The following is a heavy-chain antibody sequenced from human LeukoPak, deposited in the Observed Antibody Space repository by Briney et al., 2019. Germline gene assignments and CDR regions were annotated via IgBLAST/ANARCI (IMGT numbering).Heavy chain of an antibody. CDR1: GFTFSNAC. CDR2: IKSKTDGGTT. D-gene: IGHD5-18*01. J-gene: IGHJ4*02. CDR3: TTGTWIQLWLPDY. V-gene: IGHV3-15*01. Sequence: PGGSLRLSGAASGFTFSNACMSWVRQAPGKGLEWVGHIKSKTDGGTTDFAAPVKGRFTISRDDSENTLFLQMNSLKTEDTAVYYCTTGTWIQLWLPDYWGQGTLVTVSS.